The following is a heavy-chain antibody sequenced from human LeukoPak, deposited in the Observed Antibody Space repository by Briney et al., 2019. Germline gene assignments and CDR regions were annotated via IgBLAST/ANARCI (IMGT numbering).Heavy chain of an antibody. Sequence: ASVKVSCKASGGTFSSYAISWVRQAPGQGLEWMGRIIPILGIANYAQKFQGRVTITADKSTSTAYMELSSPRSEDTAVYYCARAGCGGDCFIYFDLWGRGTLVTVSS. J-gene: IGHJ2*01. V-gene: IGHV1-69*04. CDR2: IIPILGIA. CDR1: GGTFSSYA. CDR3: ARAGCGGDCFIYFDL. D-gene: IGHD2-21*02.